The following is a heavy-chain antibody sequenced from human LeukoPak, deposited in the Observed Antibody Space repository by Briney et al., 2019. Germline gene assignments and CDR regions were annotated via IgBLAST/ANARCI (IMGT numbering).Heavy chain of an antibody. CDR1: GFTFRTYW. CDR3: ARERDLRGAYCMDI. Sequence: GGSLRLSCAASGFTFRTYWMHWVRQAPGKGLVWVSRISSDGRNTIYPDAVKGRFTISRDNTNNILYLQMNSLRGDDTAVYYCARERDLRGAYCMDIWGKGTTVTVSS. V-gene: IGHV3-74*01. D-gene: IGHD5/OR15-5a*01. CDR2: ISSDGRNT. J-gene: IGHJ6*03.